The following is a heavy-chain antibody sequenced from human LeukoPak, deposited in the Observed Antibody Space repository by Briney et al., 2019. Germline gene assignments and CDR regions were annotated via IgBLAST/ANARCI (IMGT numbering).Heavy chain of an antibody. CDR2: ISSSSYI. V-gene: IGHV3-21*04. Sequence: GGSLRLSCAASGFTFSSYSMNWVRQAPGKGLEWVSSISSSSYIYYADSVKGRFTISRDNSKNTLYLQMNSLRAEDTAVYYCAKDLLAYCGGDCYSDYWGQGTVVTVSS. J-gene: IGHJ4*02. D-gene: IGHD2-21*02. CDR1: GFTFSSYS. CDR3: AKDLLAYCGGDCYSDY.